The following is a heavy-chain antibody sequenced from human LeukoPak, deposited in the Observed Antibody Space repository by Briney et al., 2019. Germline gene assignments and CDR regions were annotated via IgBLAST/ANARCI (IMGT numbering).Heavy chain of an antibody. CDR1: GFTFSSYS. CDR2: ISSSSSYI. CDR3: ASSTVDY. D-gene: IGHD3-3*02. Sequence: GGSLRLSCAASGFTFSSYSMNWVRQAPGKGLEWVSSISSSSSYIYKADSVKGQLTISRDNDKNSLYLQMNSLRAEDTAVYYCASSTVDYWGQGTLVTVSS. V-gene: IGHV3-21*01. J-gene: IGHJ4*02.